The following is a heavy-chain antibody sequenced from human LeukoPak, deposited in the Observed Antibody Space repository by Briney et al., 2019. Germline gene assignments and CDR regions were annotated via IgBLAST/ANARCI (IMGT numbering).Heavy chain of an antibody. CDR2: IKSKTDGGTT. CDR3: ARDPALGPPYYYYYMDV. J-gene: IGHJ6*03. D-gene: IGHD7-27*01. CDR1: GFTFSNAW. V-gene: IGHV3-15*01. Sequence: PGGSLRLSCAASGFTFSNAWMSWVRQAPGKGLEWVGRIKSKTDGGTTDYAAPVKGRFTISRDDSKNTLYLQMNSLRAEDTAVYYCARDPALGPPYYYYYMDVWGKGTTVTVSS.